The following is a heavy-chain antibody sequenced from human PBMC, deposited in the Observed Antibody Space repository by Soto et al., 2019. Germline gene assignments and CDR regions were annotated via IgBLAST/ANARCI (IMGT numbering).Heavy chain of an antibody. Sequence: EVQVVESGGGLVQTGRSLRLSCTGSGLSFDDYAMHWVRQVPGKGLEWVAGINYNSNAMGYADSVKGRFTISRDNAKNSIYLQMNSLKNEDTALYYCAKTFYQLLGDVVFDMWGRGTMVTVSS. CDR2: INYNSNAM. CDR1: GLSFDDYA. CDR3: AKTFYQLLGDVVFDM. D-gene: IGHD2-2*01. J-gene: IGHJ3*02. V-gene: IGHV3-9*01.